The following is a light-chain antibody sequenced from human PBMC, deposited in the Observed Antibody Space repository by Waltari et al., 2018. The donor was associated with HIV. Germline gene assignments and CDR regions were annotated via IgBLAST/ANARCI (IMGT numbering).Light chain of an antibody. J-gene: IGLJ2*01. CDR1: SSDVGGYNY. V-gene: IGLV2-14*01. Sequence: QSALTQPASVSGSPGQSLTISCTGTSSDVGGYNYVPWYQQHPGKAPKVIIYEVTNRPSGVSNRLSGSKSGNTACLTISGLQGEDEADYYCTSYTSAATVVFGGGTKLTVL. CDR3: TSYTSAATVV. CDR2: EVT.